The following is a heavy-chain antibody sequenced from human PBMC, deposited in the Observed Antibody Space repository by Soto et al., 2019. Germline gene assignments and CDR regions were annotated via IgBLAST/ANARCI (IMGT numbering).Heavy chain of an antibody. CDR1: GFIFSKAW. CDR3: TTAGLSR. D-gene: IGHD3-10*01. V-gene: IGHV3-15*01. J-gene: IGHJ4*02. CDR2: IKSKTDGGTA. Sequence: PGGSLRLSCAASGFIFSKAWVSWVRQAPGKGLEWVGPIKSKTDGGTADYAAPVKGRFTISRDDSKNTLYLQMNSLKTEDTAMYYCTTAGLSRWGQGALVSVSS.